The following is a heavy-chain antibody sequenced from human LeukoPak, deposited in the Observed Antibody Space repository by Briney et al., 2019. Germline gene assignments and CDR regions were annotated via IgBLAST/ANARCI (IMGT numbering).Heavy chain of an antibody. D-gene: IGHD3-3*01. CDR2: INHSGST. CDR3: ARALGVRFLEWLPSPYYMDV. V-gene: IGHV4-34*01. J-gene: IGHJ6*03. CDR1: GGSFSGYY. Sequence: PSETLSLTCAVYGGSFSGYYWSWIRQPPGKGLEWIGEINHSGSTNYNPSLKSRVTISVDTSKNQFSLKLSSVTAADTAVYYCARALGVRFLEWLPSPYYMDVWGKGTTVIVSS.